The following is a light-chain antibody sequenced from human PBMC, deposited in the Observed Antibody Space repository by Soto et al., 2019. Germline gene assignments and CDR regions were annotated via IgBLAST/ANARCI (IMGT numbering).Light chain of an antibody. Sequence: QSVLTQPPSASGTPGQRVTISCSGSNSNIGSNSVNWYQQLPGMAPKLLIYSINQRPSGVPDRFSGSKSGTSASLAISGLQSEDEADYFCAAWDDSLNGVVFGGGTKVTVL. CDR2: SIN. V-gene: IGLV1-44*01. CDR3: AAWDDSLNGVV. CDR1: NSNIGSNS. J-gene: IGLJ2*01.